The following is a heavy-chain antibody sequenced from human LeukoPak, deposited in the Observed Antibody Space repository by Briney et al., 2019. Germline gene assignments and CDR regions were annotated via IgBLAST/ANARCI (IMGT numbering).Heavy chain of an antibody. V-gene: IGHV4-59*01. CDR3: TRTLQSGHSDY. Sequence: SETLSLTCTVSGGSISSYYWSWIRQPPGKGLEWIGYIYYSGTTNYNPSLKSRVTISVDTSKNQFSLKLSSVTAADTAVYFCTRTLQSGHSDYWGQGTRVTVSS. CDR2: IYYSGTT. CDR1: GGSISSYY. D-gene: IGHD4-11*01. J-gene: IGHJ4*02.